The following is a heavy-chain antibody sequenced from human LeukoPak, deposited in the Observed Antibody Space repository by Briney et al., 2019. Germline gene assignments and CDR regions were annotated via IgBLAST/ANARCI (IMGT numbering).Heavy chain of an antibody. Sequence: SETLSLTCTVSGGSISSSSYYWRWIRQPPGKGLEWIGSIYYSGSTYYNPSLKSRVTISVDTSKNPFSLKLGSATAADTSIYYCARHGTHAPGGKLLWFGELWNPHFDYWGQGTLVTASS. CDR3: ARHGTHAPGGKLLWFGELWNPHFDY. J-gene: IGHJ4*02. D-gene: IGHD3-10*01. V-gene: IGHV4-39*01. CDR2: IYYSGST. CDR1: GGSISSSSYY.